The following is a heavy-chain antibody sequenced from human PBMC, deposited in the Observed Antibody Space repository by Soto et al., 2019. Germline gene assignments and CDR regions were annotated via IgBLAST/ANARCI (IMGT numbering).Heavy chain of an antibody. CDR2: IKSKTDGGTT. CDR1: GFTFSNAW. V-gene: IGHV3-15*01. J-gene: IGHJ3*02. Sequence: EVQLVESGGGLLKPGGSLRLSCAASGFTFSNAWMSWVRQAPGKGLEWVGRIKSKTDGGTTDYAAPVKGRFTISRDDSKNTLYLQMNSLKTEDTAVYYCTTDAPYCSGGSCYSYAFDIWGQGTMVTVSS. CDR3: TTDAPYCSGGSCYSYAFDI. D-gene: IGHD2-15*01.